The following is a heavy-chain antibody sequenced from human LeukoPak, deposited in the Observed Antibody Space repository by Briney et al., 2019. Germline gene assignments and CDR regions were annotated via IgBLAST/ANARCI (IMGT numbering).Heavy chain of an antibody. CDR1: GFSVSSNY. V-gene: IGHV3-53*01. CDR2: IYIDENDANT. Sequence: GGSLRLSCAASGFSVSSNYTSWVRQAPGKGLEWVSVIYIDENDANTYYAASVKGRFTISRDNSKNILCLQMNNLRAEDTAVYYCARAPPGSSGGYFDYWGQGTLVTVSS. CDR3: ARAPPGSSGGYFDY. D-gene: IGHD2-8*02. J-gene: IGHJ4*02.